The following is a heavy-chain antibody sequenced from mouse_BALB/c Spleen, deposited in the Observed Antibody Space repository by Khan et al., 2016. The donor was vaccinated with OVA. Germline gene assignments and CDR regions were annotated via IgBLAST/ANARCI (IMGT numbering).Heavy chain of an antibody. CDR1: GYSITSDYA. D-gene: IGHD1-1*02. J-gene: IGHJ2*01. V-gene: IGHV3-2*02. CDR2: ISNSGNT. CDR3: ARGYGGDFDY. Sequence: EVQLVESGPGLVKPSQSLSLICTVTGYSITSDYAWNWIRQFPGNKLEWMGFISNSGNTKYNQSLKNRTSITRDTSKNQFFLQLNSVTTEDTATYYCARGYGGDFDYWGQGTTLTVSS.